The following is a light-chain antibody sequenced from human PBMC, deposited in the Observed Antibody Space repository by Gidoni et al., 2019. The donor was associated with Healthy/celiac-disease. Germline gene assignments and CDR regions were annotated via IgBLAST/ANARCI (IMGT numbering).Light chain of an antibody. CDR2: GNS. V-gene: IGLV1-40*01. CDR3: QSYDSSLSGLV. Sequence: QSVLTQPPSVSGAPGQRVTISCTGSRSNIGAGDDVPWYQQLQGTAPKLTISGNSNRPSGVPDRFSGSKSGTSASLAITGLQAEDEADYYCQSYDSSLSGLVFGGGTKLTVL. CDR1: RSNIGAGDD. J-gene: IGLJ2*01.